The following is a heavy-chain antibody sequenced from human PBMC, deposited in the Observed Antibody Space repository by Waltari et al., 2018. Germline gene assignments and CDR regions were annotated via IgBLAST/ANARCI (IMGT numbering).Heavy chain of an antibody. CDR2: IYAAGST. V-gene: IGHV3-66*02. D-gene: IGHD5-18*01. Sequence: EVQLVESGGALVHPGGSLRLSCAASGFTFRINHMAWVRPAPGKGLEWVAIIYAAGSTYYADSVMGRFTISRDNSKNTLHLQMNSLRSEDTAIYYCATARDEETAMVYFDHWGEGSLVSVSS. CDR1: GFTFRINH. J-gene: IGHJ4*02. CDR3: ATARDEETAMVYFDH.